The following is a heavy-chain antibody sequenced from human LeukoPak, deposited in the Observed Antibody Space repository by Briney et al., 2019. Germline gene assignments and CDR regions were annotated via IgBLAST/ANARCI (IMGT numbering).Heavy chain of an antibody. J-gene: IGHJ4*02. CDR1: GFTVSSNY. D-gene: IGHD4-23*01. Sequence: PGGSLRLSCAASGFTVSSNYMSWVRQAPGKGLEWVSVIYSGGSTYYADSVKGRFTISRDNSKNTLYLQMNSLRAEDSAFYYCTKGSVTEPSAFDFWGQGTLVTVSS. CDR3: TKGSVTEPSAFDF. V-gene: IGHV3-53*05. CDR2: IYSGGST.